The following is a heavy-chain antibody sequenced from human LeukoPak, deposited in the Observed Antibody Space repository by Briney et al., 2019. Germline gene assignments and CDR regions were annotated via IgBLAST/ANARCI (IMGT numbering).Heavy chain of an antibody. J-gene: IGHJ4*02. V-gene: IGHV3-21*01. Sequence: PGGSLRLSCAASGFTFSSYSMNWVRQAPGKGLEWVSSISSSSSYIYYADSVKGRFTISRDNAKNSRYLQMNSLRAEDTAVYYCAAQWEPYFDYWGQGTLVTVSS. CDR2: ISSSSSYI. CDR1: GFTFSSYS. CDR3: AAQWEPYFDY. D-gene: IGHD1-26*01.